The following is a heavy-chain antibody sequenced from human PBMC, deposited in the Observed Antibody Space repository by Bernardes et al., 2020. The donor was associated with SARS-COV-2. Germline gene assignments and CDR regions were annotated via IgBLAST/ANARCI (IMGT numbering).Heavy chain of an antibody. D-gene: IGHD4-17*01. Sequence: GGSLRLSCAASGFTFSSYSMNWVRQAPGKGLEWVSSISDSGGKTYYADSVKGRFTISRDNSKNSLYLQMNTLRAEDTAVYYCAKDWVDEYGGIDYWGQGTLVTVSS. CDR3: AKDWVDEYGGIDY. V-gene: IGHV3-23*01. J-gene: IGHJ4*02. CDR2: ISDSGGKT. CDR1: GFTFSSYS.